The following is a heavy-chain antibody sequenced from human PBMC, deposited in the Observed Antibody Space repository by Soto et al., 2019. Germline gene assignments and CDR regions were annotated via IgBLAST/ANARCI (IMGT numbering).Heavy chain of an antibody. CDR2: ISDYKGNT. CDR3: ARVPTSGDYDILTGEIDF. CDR1: GYTITGDY. Sequence: GASVKGSCKASGYTITGDYMHWVRQAPGQGLEWMGWISDYKGNTYYAQKFQGRVTMTTDRSASTAYMDLRSLKSDDTAVYYCARVPTSGDYDILTGEIDFWGQGTRVTVSS. J-gene: IGHJ4*02. V-gene: IGHV1-18*04. D-gene: IGHD3-9*01.